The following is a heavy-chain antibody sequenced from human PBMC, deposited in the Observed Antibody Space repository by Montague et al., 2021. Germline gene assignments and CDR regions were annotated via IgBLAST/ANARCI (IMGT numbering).Heavy chain of an antibody. J-gene: IGHJ4*02. D-gene: IGHD3-10*01. CDR1: DFTFSTYA. CDR3: AREVAPGSGSNSVDY. CDR2: IWYDGSNK. V-gene: IGHV3-33*01. Sequence: SLRLSCAASDFTFSTYAMHWVRQAPGEGLEWVAVIWYDGSNKFYADSVKGRFTISRDNSKNTLYLQMNNLRAEDTAMYYCAREVAPGSGSNSVDYRGQGTLVTVSS.